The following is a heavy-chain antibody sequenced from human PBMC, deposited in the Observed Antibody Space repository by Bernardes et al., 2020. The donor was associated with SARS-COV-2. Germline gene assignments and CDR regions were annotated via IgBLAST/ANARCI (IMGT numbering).Heavy chain of an antibody. CDR2: INANGGAT. CDR3: VKDQSVIPIPGHFDS. D-gene: IGHD2-21*01. Sequence: GSLRLSCSASGFTFSNYAMHWVRQTPGKELQHIAGINANGGATYYTESVRARFIMSRDTSKNTVYLQMSGLRPEDTAVYYCVKDQSVIPIPGHFDSWGQGTLVTVSS. V-gene: IGHV3-64D*06. J-gene: IGHJ4*02. CDR1: GFTFSNYA.